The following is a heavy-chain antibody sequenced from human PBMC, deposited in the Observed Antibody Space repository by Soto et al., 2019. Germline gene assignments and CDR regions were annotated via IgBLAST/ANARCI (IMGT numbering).Heavy chain of an antibody. J-gene: IGHJ4*02. CDR2: MNANSGLT. V-gene: IGHV1-8*01. CDR1: GYSFTSND. D-gene: IGHD2-2*01. Sequence: QVQLVQSGAEVKKPGASVKVACKASGYSFTSNDITWVRQAPGQGLEWMGWMNANSGLTGYAQKFQGRVTMTRNTSISTAYMELSSLTSEDPAVYYCARDATSPDYWGQGTMVAVTS. CDR3: ARDATSPDY.